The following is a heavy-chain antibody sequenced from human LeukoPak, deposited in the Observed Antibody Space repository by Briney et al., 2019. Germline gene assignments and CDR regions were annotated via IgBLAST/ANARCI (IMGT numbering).Heavy chain of an antibody. V-gene: IGHV3-23*01. J-gene: IGHJ4*02. Sequence: GGSLRLSCAAFGFTFSSYAMSWVRQAPGKGLEWVSAISGSGGSTYYADSVKGRFTISRDNSKNTLYLQMNSLRAEDTAVYYCAKASTYYYGSGSYYYVYWGQGTLVTVSS. CDR3: AKASTYYYGSGSYYYVY. CDR1: GFTFSSYA. CDR2: ISGSGGST. D-gene: IGHD3-10*01.